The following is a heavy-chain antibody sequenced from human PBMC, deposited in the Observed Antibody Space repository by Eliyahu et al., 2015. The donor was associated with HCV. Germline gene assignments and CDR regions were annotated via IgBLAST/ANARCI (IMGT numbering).Heavy chain of an antibody. CDR1: GFIFSSYW. CDR2: IKLDGSTT. V-gene: IGHV3-74*01. J-gene: IGHJ4*02. Sequence: EVQLVESGGGLVQPGGSLRLSCXASGFIFSSYWMHWVRQAPGKGLVWVSRIKLDGSTTTYADPVRGRFTISRDDATNTLYLQMNTLRSEDTAVYYCAKGGGYTLDYWGQGTLVTVSS. CDR3: AKGGGYTLDY. D-gene: IGHD5-12*01.